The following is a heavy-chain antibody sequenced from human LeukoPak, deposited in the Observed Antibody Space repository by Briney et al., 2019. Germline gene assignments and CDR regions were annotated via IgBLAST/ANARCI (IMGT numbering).Heavy chain of an antibody. D-gene: IGHD5-24*01. V-gene: IGHV4-59*01. J-gene: IGHJ4*02. CDR3: AGDVEMATIGDY. Sequence: AGTLSLTCTVSGGSISSYYWSWIRQPPGKGLEWMGYIYYSGSTNYNLSLKSRVTISVDTSKNQFYLKLSSVSAADTAVYYCAGDVEMATIGDYWGQGTLVTVSS. CDR2: IYYSGST. CDR1: GGSISSYY.